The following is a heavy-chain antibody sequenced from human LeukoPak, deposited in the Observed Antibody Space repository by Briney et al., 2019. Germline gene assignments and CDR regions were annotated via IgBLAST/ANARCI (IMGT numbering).Heavy chain of an antibody. J-gene: IGHJ4*02. V-gene: IGHV3-30*02. CDR1: GFTFSSYG. CDR2: IRYDGSNK. CDR3: GRGTGEGYTYGRYYFDY. D-gene: IGHD5-18*01. Sequence: PGGSLRLSCAASGFTFSSYGMHWVRQAPGKGLEWVAFIRYDGSNKYYADSVKGRFTISRDNSKNTLYLQMNSLRAEDTAVYYWGRGTGEGYTYGRYYFDYWGQGTLVTVSS.